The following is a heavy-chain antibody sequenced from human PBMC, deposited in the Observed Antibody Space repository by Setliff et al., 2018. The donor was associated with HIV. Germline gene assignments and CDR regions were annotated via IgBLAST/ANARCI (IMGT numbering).Heavy chain of an antibody. J-gene: IGHJ6*02. D-gene: IGHD5-12*01. CDR2: INTDGSGT. CDR3: AREATNYYGMDV. V-gene: IGHV3-74*01. CDR1: GFTFSGYW. Sequence: PGGSLRLSCAASGFTFSGYWMHWVRQAPGKGLVWVSRINTDGSGTTYADSVKGRFTISRDNAKNTLYLQMNSLSAEDTAVYYCAREATNYYGMDVWGQGTTVTVS.